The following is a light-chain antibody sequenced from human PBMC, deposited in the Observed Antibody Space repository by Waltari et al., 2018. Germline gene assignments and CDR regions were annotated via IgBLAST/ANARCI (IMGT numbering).Light chain of an antibody. CDR2: DAS. V-gene: IGKV3-15*01. J-gene: IGKJ1*01. CDR3: EQYGDWPWT. CDR1: QSISSN. Sequence: EIVMTQSPATVSVSPGNRVTLSCRASQSISSNLAWYQQRPGQAPRLLIHDASTRATDTPDRISGSRAGTDVSLTVSSLQSEDLAVDYCEQYGDWPWTFGQGTKVE.